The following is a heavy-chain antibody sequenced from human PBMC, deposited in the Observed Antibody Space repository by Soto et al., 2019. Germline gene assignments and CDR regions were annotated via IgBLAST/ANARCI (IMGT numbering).Heavy chain of an antibody. V-gene: IGHV3-23*01. J-gene: IGHJ4*02. Sequence: HPGGSLRLSCAASGFTFSSYAMSWVRQAPGKWLEWVSAISGSGGSTYYADSVKGRFTISRDNSKNTLYLQMNSLRAEDTAVYYCAKDPHVLLWFGESHEGPDYWGQGXLVTVYS. D-gene: IGHD3-10*01. CDR1: GFTFSSYA. CDR2: ISGSGGST. CDR3: AKDPHVLLWFGESHEGPDY.